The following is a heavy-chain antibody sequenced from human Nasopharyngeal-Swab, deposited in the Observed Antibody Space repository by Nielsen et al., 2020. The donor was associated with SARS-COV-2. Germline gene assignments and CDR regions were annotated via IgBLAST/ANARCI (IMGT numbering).Heavy chain of an antibody. V-gene: IGHV3-21*01. CDR2: ISSSSSYI. CDR3: ARGEVITYFDY. Sequence: GGSLRLSCAASGFTFSSYSMNWVRQAPGKGLEWVSSISSSSSYIYYADSVKGRFTISRDNAKNSLYLQMNSLRAEDTAVYYCARGEVITYFDYWGQGTRVTVSS. CDR1: GFTFSSYS. D-gene: IGHD3-22*01. J-gene: IGHJ4*02.